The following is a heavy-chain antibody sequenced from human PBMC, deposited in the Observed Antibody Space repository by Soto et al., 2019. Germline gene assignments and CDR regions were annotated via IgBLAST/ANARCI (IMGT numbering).Heavy chain of an antibody. V-gene: IGHV3-66*01. CDR1: GFNVSRHY. Sequence: SVGGLVQPGGSLRLSCGASGFNVSRHYMSWVRQAPGKGLEWVAVVFTGGNTYYADSVKGRFTISRDNSQNTVFLQLNSLRAEDTGVYYCARAKSGDHYFDYWGQGSLITVSS. CDR3: ARAKSGDHYFDY. J-gene: IGHJ4*02. D-gene: IGHD7-27*01. CDR2: VFTGGNT.